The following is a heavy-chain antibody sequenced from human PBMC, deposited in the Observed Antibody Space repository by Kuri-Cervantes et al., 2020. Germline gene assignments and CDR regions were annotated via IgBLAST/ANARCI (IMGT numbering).Heavy chain of an antibody. D-gene: IGHD3-10*01. CDR3: AREGMLWFGEQGWFDP. CDR1: GFTFDDYA. CDR2: ISWNSGSI. J-gene: IGHJ5*02. Sequence: SLKISCAASGFTFDDYAMHWVRQAPGKGLEWVSGISWNSGSIGYADSVKGRFTISRDNAKNSLYLQMNSLRAEDTAVYYCAREGMLWFGEQGWFDPWGQGTLVTVSS. V-gene: IGHV3-9*01.